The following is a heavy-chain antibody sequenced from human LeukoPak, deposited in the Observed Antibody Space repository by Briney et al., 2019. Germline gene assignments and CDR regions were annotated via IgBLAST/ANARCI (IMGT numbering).Heavy chain of an antibody. CDR1: GGSISGYY. CDR2: VYTSGST. D-gene: IGHD1-7*01. CDR3: ARLVTGNTTALDI. Sequence: SETLSLACSVSGGSISGYYWTWIRQPAGKGLEWIGRVYTSGSTHYNPSLKTRLTMSVDTSKNQFSLKLSSVTAADTAVYYCARLVTGNTTALDIWGQGTVVTVSS. J-gene: IGHJ3*02. V-gene: IGHV4-4*07.